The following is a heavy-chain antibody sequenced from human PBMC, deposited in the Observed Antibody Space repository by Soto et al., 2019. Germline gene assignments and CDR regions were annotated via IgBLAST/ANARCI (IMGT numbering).Heavy chain of an antibody. Sequence: GGSLRLSCAASGFTFSNAWMSWVRQAPGKGLEWVGRIKSKTDGGTTDYAAPVKGRFTISRDDSKNTLYLQMNSLKTEDTAVYYCTTWAMSGLRFLEWLPDALEIWGQGTMVTVSS. CDR3: TTWAMSGLRFLEWLPDALEI. CDR1: GFTFSNAW. CDR2: IKSKTDGGTT. D-gene: IGHD3-3*01. V-gene: IGHV3-15*01. J-gene: IGHJ3*02.